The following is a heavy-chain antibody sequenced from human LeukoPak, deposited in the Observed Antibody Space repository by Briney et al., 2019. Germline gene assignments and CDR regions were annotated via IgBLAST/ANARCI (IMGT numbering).Heavy chain of an antibody. CDR1: GDSASRHSAA. D-gene: IGHD7-27*01. CDR3: AEGMGIFDH. CDR2: TYYRAQSLN. V-gene: IGHV6-1*01. Sequence: SQTLSLTCHISGDSASRHSAAWNWIRQSPSSGLEWLGRTYYRAQSLNDYAASVKGRISINRDRSKNQFSLEVNSVTPEDAGVYCCAEGMGIFDHWGQGTLVTVSS. J-gene: IGHJ4*02.